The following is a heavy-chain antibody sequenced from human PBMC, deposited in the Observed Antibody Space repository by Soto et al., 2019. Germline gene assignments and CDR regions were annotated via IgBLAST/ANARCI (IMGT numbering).Heavy chain of an antibody. Sequence: PGESLKISCKGSGYSFTSYWIGWVRQMPGKGLEWMGIIYPGDSDTRYGPSFQGQVTISADKSISTAYLQWSSLKASDTAMYYCARQNGYYDSSGYYWGYYYYGMDVWGQGTTVTVSS. D-gene: IGHD3-22*01. CDR3: ARQNGYYDSSGYYWGYYYYGMDV. CDR2: IYPGDSDT. J-gene: IGHJ6*02. CDR1: GYSFTSYW. V-gene: IGHV5-51*01.